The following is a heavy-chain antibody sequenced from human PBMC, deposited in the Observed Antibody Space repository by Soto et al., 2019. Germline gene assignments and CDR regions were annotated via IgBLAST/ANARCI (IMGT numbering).Heavy chain of an antibody. D-gene: IGHD3-10*01. V-gene: IGHV4-30-4*01. CDR3: ARYKVGGPGSYYNAWFDP. CDR1: GDSINNDDYY. Sequence: PSETLSLTCSVSGDSINNDDYYWSWIRQPPGKGLEWIGYISNSGSTFHNPSLRGRLSMSIDTSKNQFSLRLTSVTAADTAVYYCARYKVGGPGSYYNAWFDPWGQGTLVTVSS. CDR2: ISNSGST. J-gene: IGHJ5*02.